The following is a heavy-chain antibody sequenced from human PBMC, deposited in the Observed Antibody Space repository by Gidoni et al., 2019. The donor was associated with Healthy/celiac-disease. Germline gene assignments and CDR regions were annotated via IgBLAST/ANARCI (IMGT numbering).Heavy chain of an antibody. CDR3: ARGGGWAARGSFNWFDP. CDR1: GFTFSSYG. D-gene: IGHD6-6*01. Sequence: QVQLVESGGGVVQPGRSLRLSCASSGFTFSSYGMHWVRQGPGKGLEWVAVIWYDGSNKYYADSVKGRFTISRDNSKNTLYLQMNSLRAEDTAVYYCARGGGWAARGSFNWFDPWGQGTLVTVSS. CDR2: IWYDGSNK. V-gene: IGHV3-33*01. J-gene: IGHJ5*02.